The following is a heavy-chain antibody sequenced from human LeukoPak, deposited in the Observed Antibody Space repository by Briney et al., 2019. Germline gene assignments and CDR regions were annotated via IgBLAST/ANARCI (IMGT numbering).Heavy chain of an antibody. V-gene: IGHV4-59*01. CDR2: SYYSSST. D-gene: IGHD5-24*01. CDR3: ARGRDGYKPDF. J-gene: IGHJ4*02. CDR1: GGSISSYY. Sequence: KPSETLSLTCTVSGGSISSYYWSWIRQPTGKGLEWVGYSYYSSSTNYNPSLKSRVTISLDTSKKQFSLKLSSVTAADTAVYYCARGRDGYKPDFWGQGTLVTVSS.